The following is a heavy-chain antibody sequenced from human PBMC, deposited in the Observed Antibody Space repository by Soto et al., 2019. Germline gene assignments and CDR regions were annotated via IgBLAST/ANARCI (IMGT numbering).Heavy chain of an antibody. V-gene: IGHV5-10-1*04. CDR1: GYSFSSYW. D-gene: IGHD4-17*01. J-gene: IGHJ3*02. Sequence: PGESLKISCKGSGYSFSSYWITWVRQMPGKGLEWMGRIDPSDSYTTYSPSFQGQVTISADKSISTAYLQWSSLKASDTAMYYCARGTTVLALDIWGQGTMVTV. CDR3: ARGTTVLALDI. CDR2: IDPSDSYT.